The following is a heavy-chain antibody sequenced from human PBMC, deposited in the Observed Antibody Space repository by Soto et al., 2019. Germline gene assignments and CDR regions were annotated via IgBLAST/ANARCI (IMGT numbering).Heavy chain of an antibody. CDR1: GGTFSSYA. CDR2: IIPIFGTA. CDR3: ARLLDYSNYDHYYYYGMDV. Sequence: SVKVSCKASGGTFSSYAISWVRQAPGQGLEWMGGIIPIFGTANYAQKFQGRVTITADESTSTAYMELSSLRSEDTAVYYCARLLDYSNYDHYYYYGMDVWGEGNTVTVS. V-gene: IGHV1-69*13. D-gene: IGHD4-4*01. J-gene: IGHJ6*02.